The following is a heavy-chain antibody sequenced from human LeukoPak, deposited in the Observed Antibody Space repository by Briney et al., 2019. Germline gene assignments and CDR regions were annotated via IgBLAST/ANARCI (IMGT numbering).Heavy chain of an antibody. CDR3: ARELYDSSGYQARSFDY. J-gene: IGHJ4*02. Sequence: APVKVSCKASGYTFTSYYMHWVRQAPGQGLEWMGIINPSGGSTSYAQKFQGRVTMTRDTSTSTVYMELSSLRSEDTAVYYCARELYDSSGYQARSFDYWGQGTLVTVSS. CDR1: GYTFTSYY. D-gene: IGHD3-22*01. CDR2: INPSGGST. V-gene: IGHV1-46*01.